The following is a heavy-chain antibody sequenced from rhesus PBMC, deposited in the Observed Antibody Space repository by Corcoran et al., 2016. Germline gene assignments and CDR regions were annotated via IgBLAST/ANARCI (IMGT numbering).Heavy chain of an antibody. J-gene: IGHJ4*01. CDR3: ARRYSGYSYGYFDS. Sequence: QVTLKESGPALVKPAQTLTLTCTFSGFSLSTSGMGLGWIRQPPRKTLEWLAHIYWDDDKRYSTSLKSRLTISKDTSKNQVVLTIANMDPVDTATYYCARRYSGYSYGYFDSWGQGVLVTVSS. CDR1: GFSLSTSGMG. CDR2: IYWDDDK. D-gene: IGHD5-24*01. V-gene: IGHV2-1*01.